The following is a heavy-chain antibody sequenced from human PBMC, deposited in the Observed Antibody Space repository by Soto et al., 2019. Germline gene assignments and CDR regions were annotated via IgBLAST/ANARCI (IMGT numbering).Heavy chain of an antibody. J-gene: IGHJ3*02. Sequence: QVQLVQSGAEVKKPGASVKVSCKVSGYTLTELSMHWVRQAPGKGLEWMGGFDPEDGETIYAQKFQGRVTMTEDTSTDTAYMELSSLRSEDTAVYYCATGSKLRFLEWLFADAFDIWGQGTMVTVSS. CDR2: FDPEDGET. D-gene: IGHD3-3*01. CDR3: ATGSKLRFLEWLFADAFDI. CDR1: GYTLTELS. V-gene: IGHV1-24*01.